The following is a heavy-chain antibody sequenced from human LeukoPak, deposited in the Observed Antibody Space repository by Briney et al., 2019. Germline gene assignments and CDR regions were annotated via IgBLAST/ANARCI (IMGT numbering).Heavy chain of an antibody. D-gene: IGHD6-13*01. CDR3: ARDGEGIAAAGAMYDY. V-gene: IGHV1-3*01. CDR2: INAGNGNT. J-gene: IGHJ4*02. CDR1: GYTFTSYA. Sequence: ASVKVSCKASGYTFTSYAMHWVRQAPGQRREWMGWINAGNGNTKYSQKFQGRVTITRDTSASTAYMELSSLRSEDTAVYYCARDGEGIAAAGAMYDYWGQGTLVTVSS.